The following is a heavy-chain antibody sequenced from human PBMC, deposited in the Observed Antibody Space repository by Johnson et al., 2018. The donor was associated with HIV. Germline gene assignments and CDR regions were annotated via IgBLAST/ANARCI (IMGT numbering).Heavy chain of an antibody. Sequence: VQLVESGGVVVQPGGSLTLSCAASGFTFDDYAMHWVRQAPGKGLEWVSGISWNSGSIGYADSVKGRFTISRDNAKNSLYRQMNSMRAEDTALYYCAKDLYYYGSGSYPGAFDIWGQGTMVTVSS. J-gene: IGHJ3*02. CDR1: GFTFDDYA. D-gene: IGHD3-10*01. CDR3: AKDLYYYGSGSYPGAFDI. V-gene: IGHV3-9*01. CDR2: ISWNSGSI.